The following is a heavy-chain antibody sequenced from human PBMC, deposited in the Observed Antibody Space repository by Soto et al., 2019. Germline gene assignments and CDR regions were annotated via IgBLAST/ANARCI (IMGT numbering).Heavy chain of an antibody. V-gene: IGHV3-23*01. J-gene: IGHJ6*02. CDR1: GFTFSSYA. CDR2: ISGSGGST. D-gene: IGHD3-10*01. Sequence: GXSLRLSCAASGFTFSSYALSWFRQAPVNGLEWVSAISGSGGSTYYADSVRGRFTISRDNSKNTLYLQMNSLRAEDTAVYYCAKFVVRGVTYYYYGMDVWGQGTTVTVSS. CDR3: AKFVVRGVTYYYYGMDV.